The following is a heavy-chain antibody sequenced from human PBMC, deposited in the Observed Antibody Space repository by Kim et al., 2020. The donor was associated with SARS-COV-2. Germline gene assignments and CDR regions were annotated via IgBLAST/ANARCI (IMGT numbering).Heavy chain of an antibody. D-gene: IGHD5-12*01. CDR2: DST. CDR3: VKGAWLDY. Sequence: DSTYYAESVKGRSTVSRDSARNTLHLQMNSLGSDETAIYYCVKGAWLDYWGPGPLVTVSS. J-gene: IGHJ4*02. V-gene: IGHV3-23*01.